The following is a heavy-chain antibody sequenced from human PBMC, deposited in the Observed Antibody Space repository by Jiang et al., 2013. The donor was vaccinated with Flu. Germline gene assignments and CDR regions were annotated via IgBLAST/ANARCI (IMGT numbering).Heavy chain of an antibody. CDR3: ASASLGGLGFDY. D-gene: IGHD6-19*01. Sequence: LLKPSETLSLTCTVSGGSISSYYWSWIRQPPGKGLEWIGYIYYSGSTNYNPSLKSRVTISVDTSKNQFSLKLSSVTAADTAVYYCASASLGGLGFDYWGQGTLVTVSS. J-gene: IGHJ4*02. CDR1: GGSISSYY. CDR2: IYYSGST. V-gene: IGHV4-59*01.